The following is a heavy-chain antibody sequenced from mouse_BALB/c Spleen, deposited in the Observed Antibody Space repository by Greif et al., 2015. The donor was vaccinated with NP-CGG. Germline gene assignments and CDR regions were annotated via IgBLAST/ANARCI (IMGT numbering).Heavy chain of an antibody. CDR3: ARELTGFAY. D-gene: IGHD4-1*01. V-gene: IGHV3-8*02. CDR2: ISYSGST. J-gene: IGHJ3*01. CDR1: GDSITSGC. Sequence: EVKLVESGPSLVKPSQTLSLTCSVTGDSITSGCWNWIRKFPGNKLEYMGYISYSGSTYYDPSLKSRISITRDTSKNXYYLQLNSVTTEDTATYYCARELTGFAYWGQGTLVTVSA.